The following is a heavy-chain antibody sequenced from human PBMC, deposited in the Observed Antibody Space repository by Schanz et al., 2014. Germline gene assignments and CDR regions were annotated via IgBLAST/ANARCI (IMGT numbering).Heavy chain of an antibody. CDR1: GYTFTSYG. CDR3: ARAGQDFEYSSLSPIWYFDL. V-gene: IGHV1-18*04. Sequence: QVQLVQSGAEVKKPGASVKVSCKASGYTFTSYGISWVRQAPGQGLEWMGWVSAYSGGTNYAQKFQGRVTMTRDTSISTAYMELSRLRSDDTAVYYCARAGQDFEYSSLSPIWYFDLWGRGTLVTVSS. D-gene: IGHD6-6*01. J-gene: IGHJ2*01. CDR2: VSAYSGGT.